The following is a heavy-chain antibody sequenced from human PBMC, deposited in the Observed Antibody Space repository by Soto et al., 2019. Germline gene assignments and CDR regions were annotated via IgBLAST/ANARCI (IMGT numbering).Heavy chain of an antibody. J-gene: IGHJ6*02. V-gene: IGHV3-23*01. D-gene: IGHD4-4*01. CDR1: GFTFSSYA. Sequence: PGGSLRLSCAASGFTFSSYAMSWVRQAPGKGLEWVSAISGSGGSTYYADSVKGRFTISRDNSKNTLYLQMNSLRAEDTAVYYCAKVLDYSKPYYYYGMDVWGQGTTVTVSS. CDR3: AKVLDYSKPYYYYGMDV. CDR2: ISGSGGST.